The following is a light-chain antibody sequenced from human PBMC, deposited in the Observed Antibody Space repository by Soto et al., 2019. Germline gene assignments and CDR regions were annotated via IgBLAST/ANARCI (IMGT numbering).Light chain of an antibody. V-gene: IGLV2-14*01. J-gene: IGLJ1*01. Sequence: QSALTQPASVSGSPGQSITISCTGTSSDVGGYNYVSWYQQHPGKAPKLMIYEVSNRPSGVSNRFSGSKSGNTASLTISGLKAEDEADYYCSSCTSTTTYVFGTGTKLTVL. CDR1: SSDVGGYNY. CDR3: SSCTSTTTYV. CDR2: EVS.